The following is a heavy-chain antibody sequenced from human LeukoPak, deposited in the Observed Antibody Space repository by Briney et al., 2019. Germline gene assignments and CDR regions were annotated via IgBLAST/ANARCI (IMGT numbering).Heavy chain of an antibody. CDR2: IYNSGST. V-gene: IGHV4-59*01. Sequence: SETLSLTCTVSGGSISSYYWSWIRQPPGRGLEWIGYIYNSGSTNYNPSLKSRVTISVDTPKNQFSLKLSSVTAADTAVYYCARVLGGSYGTFDYWGQGTLVTVSS. D-gene: IGHD1-26*01. J-gene: IGHJ4*02. CDR3: ARVLGGSYGTFDY. CDR1: GGSISSYY.